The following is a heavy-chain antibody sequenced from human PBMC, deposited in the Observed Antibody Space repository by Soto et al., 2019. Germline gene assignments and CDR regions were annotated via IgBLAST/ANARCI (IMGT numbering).Heavy chain of an antibody. J-gene: IGHJ4*02. CDR2: IYPGDSDT. CDR1: GYSFTSYW. D-gene: IGHD1-1*01. CDR3: ARRTTGTPREYYFDY. V-gene: IGHV5-51*01. Sequence: PGESLKISCKGSGYSFTSYWIGWVRQMPGKGLEWMGIIYPGDSDTRYSPSFQGQVTISADKSISTAYLQWSSLKASDTAMYYCARRTTGTPREYYFDYWGQGTLVTVSS.